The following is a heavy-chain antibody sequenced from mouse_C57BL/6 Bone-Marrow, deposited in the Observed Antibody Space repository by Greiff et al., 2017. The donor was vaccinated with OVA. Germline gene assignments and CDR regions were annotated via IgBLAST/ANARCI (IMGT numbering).Heavy chain of an antibody. V-gene: IGHV14-4*01. J-gene: IGHJ3*01. CDR3: TETGPWFAY. Sequence: EVQLQQSGAELVRPGASVKLSCTASGFNIKDDYMHWVKQRPEQGLEWIGWIDPENGDTEYASKFQGKATITADTSSNTAYLQLSSLTSEDTAVYYCTETGPWFAYWGQGTLVTVSA. D-gene: IGHD4-1*01. CDR1: GFNIKDDY. CDR2: IDPENGDT.